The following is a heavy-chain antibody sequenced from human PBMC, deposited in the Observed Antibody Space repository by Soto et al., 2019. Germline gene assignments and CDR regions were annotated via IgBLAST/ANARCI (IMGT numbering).Heavy chain of an antibody. CDR1: GGSVSSGSYY. V-gene: IGHV4-61*01. Sequence: SETLSLTCTVSGGSVSSGSYYWSWIRQPPGKGLEWIGYIYYSGSTNYNPSLKSRVTISVDTSKNQFSLKLSSVTAADTAVYYCARWADYYGSGSYYYYYGMDVWGQGTTVTVSS. J-gene: IGHJ6*02. CDR2: IYYSGST. D-gene: IGHD3-10*01. CDR3: ARWADYYGSGSYYYYYGMDV.